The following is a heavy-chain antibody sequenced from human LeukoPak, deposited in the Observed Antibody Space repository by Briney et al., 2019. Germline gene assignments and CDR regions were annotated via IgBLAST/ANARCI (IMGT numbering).Heavy chain of an antibody. Sequence: GGSLRLSCAASRFTFSDHYMDWVRQAPGKGLEWVGRTRNKANSYTTEYAASVKGRFIISRDDSENSLYLQMNSLKTEDTAVYYCASPYCSGGSCGFDYWGQGTLVTVSS. CDR2: TRNKANSYTT. D-gene: IGHD2-15*01. CDR3: ASPYCSGGSCGFDY. V-gene: IGHV3-72*01. J-gene: IGHJ4*02. CDR1: RFTFSDHY.